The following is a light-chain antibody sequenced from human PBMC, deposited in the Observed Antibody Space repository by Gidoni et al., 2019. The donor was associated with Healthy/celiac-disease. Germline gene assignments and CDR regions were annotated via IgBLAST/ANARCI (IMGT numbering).Light chain of an antibody. V-gene: IGKV3-15*01. CDR3: QQYNNWLWT. J-gene: IGKJ1*01. Sequence: EKVMTQSPATRSASPGDRATLSSRASQSVSSNLAWYQQKPGQAPRLLIYCASTRATGIPARFSGSGSGTEFTLTISSLQSEDFAVYYCQQYNNWLWTFGQGTKVEIK. CDR2: CAS. CDR1: QSVSSN.